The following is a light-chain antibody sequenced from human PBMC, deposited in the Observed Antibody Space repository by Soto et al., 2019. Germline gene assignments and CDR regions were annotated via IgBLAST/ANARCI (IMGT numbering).Light chain of an antibody. CDR2: EVS. CDR3: SSYAGSNNV. J-gene: IGLJ1*01. CDR1: SSDVGGYNY. V-gene: IGLV2-8*01. Sequence: QSVLTQPPSASGSPGQSVTISCTGTSSDVGGYNYVSWYQQHPGKAPKLMIYEVSKRPSGVPDRFSGSKSGNTASLTVSGLQAEDEADYYCSSYAGSNNVFATGTKVTVL.